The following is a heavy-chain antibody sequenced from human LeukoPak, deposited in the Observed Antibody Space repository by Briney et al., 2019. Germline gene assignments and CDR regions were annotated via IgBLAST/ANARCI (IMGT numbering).Heavy chain of an antibody. D-gene: IGHD6-19*01. CDR2: IKQDGSEM. CDR1: GFIFSTYW. V-gene: IGHV3-7*01. Sequence: GGSLRLSCAASGFIFSTYWMSWVRQAPGKGLEWVANIKQDGSEMYYVDSVKGRFTISRDNAKNSLYLQMNSLRVEDTAVYYCARAAVAGTKYNWFDPWGQGTLVTVSS. CDR3: ARAAVAGTKYNWFDP. J-gene: IGHJ5*02.